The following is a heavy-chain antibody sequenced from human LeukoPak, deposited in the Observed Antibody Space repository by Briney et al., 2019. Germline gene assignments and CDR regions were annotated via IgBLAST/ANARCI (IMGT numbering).Heavy chain of an antibody. CDR1: GGSTSSSSYY. J-gene: IGHJ4*02. V-gene: IGHV4-39*01. Sequence: PSETLSLTCTVSGGSTSSSSYYWVWIRQPPGKGLEWIGSIYYSGSTYYNPSLTSRVTISVDTSKNQFSLKLSSVTAADTAVYYCARSWSSGSYYWGQGTLVTVSS. CDR3: ARSWSSGSYY. D-gene: IGHD3-10*01. CDR2: IYYSGST.